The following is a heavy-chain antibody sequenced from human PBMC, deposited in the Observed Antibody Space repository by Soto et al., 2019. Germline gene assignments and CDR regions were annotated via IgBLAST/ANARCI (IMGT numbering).Heavy chain of an antibody. CDR2: INPNTGGT. Sequence: ASVKVSCKAFGYTFTGYYVHWVRQAPGQGLEWMGWINPNTGGTNSAQKFQGRLTVTRDTSISTAYIELSRLTSDDTAMYYCARAGSRGSRRTPTYYGLDVWGQGTTVTVSS. V-gene: IGHV1-2*02. CDR1: GYTFTGYY. CDR3: ARAGSRGSRRTPTYYGLDV. D-gene: IGHD2-15*01. J-gene: IGHJ6*02.